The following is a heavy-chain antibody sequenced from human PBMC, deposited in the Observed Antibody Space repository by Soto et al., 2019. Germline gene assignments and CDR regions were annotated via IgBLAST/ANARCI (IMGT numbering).Heavy chain of an antibody. D-gene: IGHD1-26*01. V-gene: IGHV3-66*01. J-gene: IGHJ4*02. CDR3: ARGRVGATGGDY. CDR2: THSGGDT. CDR1: GFTVSSNY. Sequence: XXSLRLACAASGFTVSSNYMRWVRQAPGKGLEWVSNTHSGGDTYYADSVKGRFTISRDNSKNTLYLQMNRLRAEDTAVYYCARGRVGATGGDYWGQGTLVTVSS.